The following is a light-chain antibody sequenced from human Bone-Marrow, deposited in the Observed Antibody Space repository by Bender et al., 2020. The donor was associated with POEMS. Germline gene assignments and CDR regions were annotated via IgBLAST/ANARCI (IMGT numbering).Light chain of an antibody. CDR2: NSD. Sequence: QSVLTQPPSASATPGQRVTISCSRSASDRGTTPINWYQHLPGTAPKLIIHNSDQRPSGVPDRFSGPKSGTSASLAISGLRSEDEADYYCATWDDTLNGWVFGGGTKLTVL. CDR1: ASDRGTTP. V-gene: IGLV1-44*01. J-gene: IGLJ2*01. CDR3: ATWDDTLNGWV.